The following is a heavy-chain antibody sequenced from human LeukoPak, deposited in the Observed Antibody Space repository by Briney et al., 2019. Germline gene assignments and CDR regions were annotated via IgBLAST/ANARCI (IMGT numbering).Heavy chain of an antibody. D-gene: IGHD2-21*02. CDR1: GFTFSSYA. V-gene: IGHV3-23*01. Sequence: PGGSLRLSCAASGFTFSSYAMSWVRQAPGKGLEWVSAISGSGGSTYYADSVKGRFTISRDNSKNTLYLQMNSLRAEDTAVYSCARPVTGFSDFGYWGQGTLVTVSS. J-gene: IGHJ4*02. CDR3: ARPVTGFSDFGY. CDR2: ISGSGGST.